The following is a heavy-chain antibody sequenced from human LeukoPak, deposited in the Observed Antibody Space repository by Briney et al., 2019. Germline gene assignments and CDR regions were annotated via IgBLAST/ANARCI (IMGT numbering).Heavy chain of an antibody. D-gene: IGHD5-12*01. CDR3: AKNIAAPGRVDYQLYGMDE. V-gene: IGHV3-7*01. CDR1: GFPFSGYW. CDR2: IKPDGSDS. J-gene: IGHJ6*02. Sequence: PGGSLRLSCAASGFPFSGYWMTWVRQAPGKGLQWVASIKPDGSDSYHVDSVKGRFTISRDNAKNSLFLQMNNLRAGDTAVYYCAKNIAAPGRVDYQLYGMDEWGQGTTVTVSS.